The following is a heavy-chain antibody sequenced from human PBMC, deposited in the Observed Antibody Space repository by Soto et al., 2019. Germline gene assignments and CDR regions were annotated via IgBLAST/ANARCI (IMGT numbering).Heavy chain of an antibody. CDR2: MYFSGTT. CDR1: GGSISNYY. J-gene: IGHJ6*03. D-gene: IGHD3-3*01. CDR3: ARVAVYNFWSGSYISRGSYMDV. V-gene: IGHV4-59*01. Sequence: QVQLQESGPGLVKPSETLSLTCTVSGGSISNYYWSWIRQPPGKGLEWIGYMYFSGTTNYNSSLKSRVTISVDTSQNQFSLKLSSVTAADTAVYYCARVAVYNFWSGSYISRGSYMDVWGKGTTVTVSS.